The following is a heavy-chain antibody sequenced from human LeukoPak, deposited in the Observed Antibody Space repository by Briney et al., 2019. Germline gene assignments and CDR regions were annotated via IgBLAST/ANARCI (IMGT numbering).Heavy chain of an antibody. CDR1: GGTFSSYA. CDR3: ARDRDNWNSFDY. V-gene: IGHV1-69*04. J-gene: IGHJ4*02. D-gene: IGHD1-1*01. CDR2: IIPILGIA. Sequence: SVKASCKASGGTFSSYAIRWVRQAPGQGLEWMGRIIPILGIANYAQKFRGRVTITADKSTSTAYMELSSLRSEDTAVYYCARDRDNWNSFDYWGQGTLVTVSS.